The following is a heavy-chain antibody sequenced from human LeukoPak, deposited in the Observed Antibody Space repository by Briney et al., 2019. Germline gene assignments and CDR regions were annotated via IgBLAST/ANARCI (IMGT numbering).Heavy chain of an antibody. J-gene: IGHJ4*02. CDR1: GFTFSDYC. D-gene: IGHD2-15*01. CDR3: ASSVGVFRSLDY. V-gene: IGHV3-7*01. CDR2: IKQDGSEK. Sequence: GGSLRLSCAASGFTFSDYCMSWVRQAPGKGLEWVANIKQDGSEKYYVDSVKVRFTISRDNAKNSLYLQMNSLTAEDTAVYFCASSVGVFRSLDYWGQGTLVTVSS.